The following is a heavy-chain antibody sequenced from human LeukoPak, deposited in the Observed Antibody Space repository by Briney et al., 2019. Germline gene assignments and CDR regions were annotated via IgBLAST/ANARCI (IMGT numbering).Heavy chain of an antibody. Sequence: GGSLRLSCAASGFTFSSYWMSWVRQAPGKGLEWVANIKQDGSEKYYVDSVKGRFTISRDNAKNSLYLQMNSLRAEDAAVYYCARDGTFGGVTVRWLDYWGQGTLVTVSS. CDR2: IKQDGSEK. D-gene: IGHD3-16*02. V-gene: IGHV3-7*01. CDR1: GFTFSSYW. CDR3: ARDGTFGGVTVRWLDY. J-gene: IGHJ4*02.